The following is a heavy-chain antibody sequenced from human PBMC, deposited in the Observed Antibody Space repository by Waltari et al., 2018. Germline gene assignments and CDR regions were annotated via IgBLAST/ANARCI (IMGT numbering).Heavy chain of an antibody. J-gene: IGHJ4*02. CDR3: ASTTAFYGSGSYYRDY. D-gene: IGHD3-10*01. CDR1: GGSIRSYY. CDR2: IYTSGST. V-gene: IGHV4-4*07. Sequence: QVQLQESGPGLVKPSETLSLTCTVSGGSIRSYYWSWIRQPAGKGLEWIGRIYTSGSTNYNPSLKSRVTMSVDTSKNQFSLKLSSVTAADTAVYYCASTTAFYGSGSYYRDYWGQGTLVTVSS.